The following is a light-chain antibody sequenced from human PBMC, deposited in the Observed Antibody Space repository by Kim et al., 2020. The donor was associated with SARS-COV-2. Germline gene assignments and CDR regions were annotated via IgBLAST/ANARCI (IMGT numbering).Light chain of an antibody. V-gene: IGKV1-8*01. J-gene: IGKJ1*01. CDR2: AAS. CDR1: QGISSY. Sequence: STGDRVTITCRASQGISSYLAWYQQKPGKAPKLLIYAASTLQSGVPSRFSGSGSGTDFSLTISCLQSEDFATYYCQQYYSYPPWTFGQGTKVDIK. CDR3: QQYYSYPPWT.